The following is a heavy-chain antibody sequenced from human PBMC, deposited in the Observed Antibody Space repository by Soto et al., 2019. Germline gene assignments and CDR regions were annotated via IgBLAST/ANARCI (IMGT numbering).Heavy chain of an antibody. CDR3: ARGQEGVVATH. CDR1: GGSLSGYY. J-gene: IGHJ4*02. Sequence: QVQLQQWGAGLLKPSETLSLNCAVTGGSLSGYYWSWIRQAPGKGLEWIGEVKDGGHTNYSPSLRGRVTRSSDTSTNQFALRLNSVTAADTGVYYCARGQEGVVATHWDQGSLVTVSS. V-gene: IGHV4-34*01. D-gene: IGHD5-12*01. CDR2: VKDGGHT.